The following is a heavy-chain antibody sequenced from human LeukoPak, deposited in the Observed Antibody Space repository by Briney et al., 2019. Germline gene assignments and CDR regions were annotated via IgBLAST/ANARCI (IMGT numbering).Heavy chain of an antibody. D-gene: IGHD3-10*01. Sequence: SETLSLTCTVSGGSFSSSSYYWGWIRQPPGKGLEWIGSIYYSGSTYYNPSLKSRVTISVDTSKNQFSLKLSSVTAADTAVYYCARHPRGYYYGSGYDYWGQGTLVTVSS. V-gene: IGHV4-39*01. CDR1: GGSFSSSSYY. CDR3: ARHPRGYYYGSGYDY. J-gene: IGHJ4*02. CDR2: IYYSGST.